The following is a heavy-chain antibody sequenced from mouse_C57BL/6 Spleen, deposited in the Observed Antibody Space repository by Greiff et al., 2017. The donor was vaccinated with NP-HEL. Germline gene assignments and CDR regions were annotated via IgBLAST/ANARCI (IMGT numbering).Heavy chain of an antibody. Sequence: EVQLVESGPELVKPGASVKMSCKASGYTFTDYNMHWVKQSHGKSLEWIGYINPNNGGTSYNQKFKGKATLTVNKSSSTAYMELRSLTSEDSAVYYCARAWDYRAMDYWGQGTSVTVSS. J-gene: IGHJ4*01. CDR1: GYTFTDYN. V-gene: IGHV1-22*01. CDR2: INPNNGGT. D-gene: IGHD2-4*01. CDR3: ARAWDYRAMDY.